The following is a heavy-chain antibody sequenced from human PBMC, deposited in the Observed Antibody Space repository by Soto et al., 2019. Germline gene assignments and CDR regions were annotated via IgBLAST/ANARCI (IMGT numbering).Heavy chain of an antibody. CDR1: GFTFSSYA. CDR2: ISGSGGST. V-gene: IGHV3-23*01. D-gene: IGHD2-15*01. CDR3: AKDLGYCSGGSWCWFDP. J-gene: IGHJ5*02. Sequence: EVQLLESGGGLVQPGRSLRLSCAASGFTFSSYAMSWVRQAPGKGLEWVSAISGSGGSTYYADSVKGRFTISRDNSKNTLYLQMNSLRAEDAAVYYCAKDLGYCSGGSWCWFDPWGQGTLVTVSS.